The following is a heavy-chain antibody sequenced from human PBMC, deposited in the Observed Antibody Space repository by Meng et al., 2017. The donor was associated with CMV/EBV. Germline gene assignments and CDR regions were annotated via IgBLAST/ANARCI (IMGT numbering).Heavy chain of an antibody. Sequence: GGSLRLSCAASGFTFSSYWMHWVRQAPGKGLEWVAVIWYDGSNKYYADSVKGRFTISRDNSKNTLYLQMNSLRAEDTAVYYCAKDRCSSTSCYFALWYWGQGTLVTVSS. D-gene: IGHD2-2*01. V-gene: IGHV3-33*06. J-gene: IGHJ4*02. CDR1: GFTFSSYW. CDR3: AKDRCSSTSCYFALWY. CDR2: IWYDGSNK.